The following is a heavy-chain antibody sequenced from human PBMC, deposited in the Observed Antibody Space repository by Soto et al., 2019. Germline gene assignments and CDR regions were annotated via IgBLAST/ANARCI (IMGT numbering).Heavy chain of an antibody. CDR2: IYYSGST. J-gene: IGHJ5*02. Sequence: PSETLSLTCTVSGGSISSGDYYWSWIRQPPGKGLEWIGYIYYSGSTYYNPSLKSRVSVSVDTSKNQFSLKLSSVTAADTAMYYCARSRYCSSTSCYYWFDPGGQGTLVTVSS. V-gene: IGHV4-30-4*01. D-gene: IGHD2-2*01. CDR3: ARSRYCSSTSCYYWFDP. CDR1: GGSISSGDYY.